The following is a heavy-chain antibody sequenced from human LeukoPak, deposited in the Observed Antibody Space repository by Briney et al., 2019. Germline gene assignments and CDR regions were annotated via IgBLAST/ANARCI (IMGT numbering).Heavy chain of an antibody. CDR2: MKQDGREK. V-gene: IGHV3-7*01. CDR1: GFIFSNYW. D-gene: IGHD3-3*01. Sequence: GGSLRLSCVASGFIFSNYWMSWVCQVPGKGLEWVANMKQDGREKYLVDSVKGRFSISRDNAKNSLYLQMNSLRADDTATYYCVRGLLEWLRLETYYFDAWGQGTLVIVSS. CDR3: VRGLLEWLRLETYYFDA. J-gene: IGHJ4*02.